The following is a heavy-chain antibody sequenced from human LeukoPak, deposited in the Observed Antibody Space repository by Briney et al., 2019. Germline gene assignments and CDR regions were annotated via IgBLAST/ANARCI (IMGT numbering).Heavy chain of an antibody. D-gene: IGHD3-10*01. Sequence: PGGSLRLSCAASRFTFSRYWMSWVRQAPGKGLEWVANIKQDRSEKYYVDSVKGRFTISRDNAKNSLYLQMNSLRAEDTAVYYCAREGYGSGSYSAFDIWGQGTMVTVSS. CDR3: AREGYGSGSYSAFDI. CDR1: RFTFSRYW. V-gene: IGHV3-7*04. CDR2: IKQDRSEK. J-gene: IGHJ3*02.